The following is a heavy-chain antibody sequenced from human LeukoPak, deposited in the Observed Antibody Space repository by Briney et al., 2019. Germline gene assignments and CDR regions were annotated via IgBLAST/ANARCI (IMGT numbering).Heavy chain of an antibody. Sequence: SVKVSCKASGGTFTSYAISWVRQAPGQGLEWMGGIIPIFGTANYAQKFQGRVTITADESTSTAYMELSSLRSEGTAVYYCARVGNYDFPFDYWGQGTLVTVSS. CDR3: ARVGNYDFPFDY. J-gene: IGHJ4*02. CDR2: IIPIFGTA. V-gene: IGHV1-69*13. CDR1: GGTFTSYA. D-gene: IGHD3-3*01.